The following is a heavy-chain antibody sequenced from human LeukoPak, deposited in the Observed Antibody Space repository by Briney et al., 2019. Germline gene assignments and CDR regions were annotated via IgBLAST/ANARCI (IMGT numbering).Heavy chain of an antibody. CDR3: ARHGAAYSSSWEGGDFDY. Sequence: GESLKISCKGSGYSFTSYWIGWVRQMPGRGLEWMGIIYPGDSDTRYSPSFQGQVTISADKSIGTAYLQWSSLKASDTAMYYCARHGAAYSSSWEGGDFDYWGQGTLVTVSS. J-gene: IGHJ4*02. D-gene: IGHD6-13*01. CDR2: IYPGDSDT. CDR1: GYSFTSYW. V-gene: IGHV5-51*01.